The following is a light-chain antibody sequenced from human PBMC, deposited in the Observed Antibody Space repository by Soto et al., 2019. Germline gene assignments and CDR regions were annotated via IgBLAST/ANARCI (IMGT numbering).Light chain of an antibody. CDR1: QRISSW. Sequence: DIQMTQSPSTLSASVGDRVTITCRASQRISSWLAWYQQKPGKAPKLLIYDASSLERGVPSRFSGSGSETAFPLTISSLQPDDFATYYCQQYNSYSLYTFGQGTKLEIK. J-gene: IGKJ2*01. CDR2: DAS. V-gene: IGKV1-5*01. CDR3: QQYNSYSLYT.